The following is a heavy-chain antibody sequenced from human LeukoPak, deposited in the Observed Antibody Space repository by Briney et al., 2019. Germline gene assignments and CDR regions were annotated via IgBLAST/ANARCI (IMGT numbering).Heavy chain of an antibody. CDR3: EIGPPFDAFDP. V-gene: IGHV1-8*03. Sequence: ASVKVSCKASGYTFTSYDINWVRQATGQGLECMGWMNPNSGNTGYAQKFQGRVTITRNTSISTAHVEGSILRSENTAVYYCEIGPPFDAFDPLVRRRIVSDSS. CDR1: GYTFTSYD. CDR2: MNPNSGNT. J-gene: IGHJ3*01.